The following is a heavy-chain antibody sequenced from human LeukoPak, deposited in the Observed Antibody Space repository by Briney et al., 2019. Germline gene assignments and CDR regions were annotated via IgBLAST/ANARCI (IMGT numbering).Heavy chain of an antibody. V-gene: IGHV4-61*02. Sequence: PSETLALTCTISGGSISSGSYYWSWIRQPAGKGLEWIGRIYASGSTNYNPSVKSRVTISVDTSKNQFSLILSSVTAADTAVYFCARARLSIVRGITNFDYWGQGTVVTVSS. CDR3: ARARLSIVRGITNFDY. CDR1: GGSISSGSYY. D-gene: IGHD3-10*01. J-gene: IGHJ4*02. CDR2: IYASGST.